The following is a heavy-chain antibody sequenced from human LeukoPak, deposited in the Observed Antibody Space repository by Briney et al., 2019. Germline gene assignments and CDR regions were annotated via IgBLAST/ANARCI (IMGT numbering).Heavy chain of an antibody. CDR3: ARARDIVVVPAAITFDP. CDR1: GGSVSSGSYY. D-gene: IGHD2-2*01. CDR2: IYYSGST. Sequence: PSETLSLTCTASGGSVSSGSYYWSWIRQPPGKGLEWIGCIYYSGSTNYNPSLQSRVTISVDTSKNQFSLKLSSVTAADTAVYYCARARDIVVVPAAITFDPWGQGTLVTVSS. V-gene: IGHV4-61*01. J-gene: IGHJ5*02.